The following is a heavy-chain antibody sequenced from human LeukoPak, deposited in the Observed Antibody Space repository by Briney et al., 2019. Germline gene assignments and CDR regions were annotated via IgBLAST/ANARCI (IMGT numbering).Heavy chain of an antibody. CDR3: AKNGSPKLTGDLDY. CDR1: GFTFSSYG. V-gene: IGHV3-30*02. J-gene: IGHJ4*02. D-gene: IGHD7-27*01. Sequence: GGSLRLSCAASGFTFSSYGMHWVRQAPGKGLEWVAFIRYDGSNKYYADSVKGRFTISRDNSKNTLYLQMNSLRAEDTAVYYCAKNGSPKLTGDLDYWGQGTLVTASS. CDR2: IRYDGSNK.